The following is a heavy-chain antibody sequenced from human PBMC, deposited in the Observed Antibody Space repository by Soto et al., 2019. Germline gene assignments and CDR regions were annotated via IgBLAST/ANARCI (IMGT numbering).Heavy chain of an antibody. J-gene: IGHJ4*02. V-gene: IGHV3-23*01. CDR1: GFTFSSYA. Sequence: GGSLRLSCAASGFTFSSYAMSWVRQAPGKGLEWVSAISGSGGSTYYADSVKGRFTISRDNSKNTLYLQMNSLRAEDTAVYYCASGRCGGDCYAFDYWGQGPPVTVSS. CDR2: ISGSGGST. CDR3: ASGRCGGDCYAFDY. D-gene: IGHD2-21*02.